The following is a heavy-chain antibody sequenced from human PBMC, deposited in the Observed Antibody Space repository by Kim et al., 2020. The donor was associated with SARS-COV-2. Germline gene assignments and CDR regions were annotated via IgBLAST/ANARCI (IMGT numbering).Heavy chain of an antibody. J-gene: IGHJ5*02. Sequence: GGSLRLSCSASGFTFSTSIMHWVRQAPGKGLEYVSAINGNGHTTFYAASMRGRLTISRDNSKNTLYLQMSSLRPEDTAVYYCVKGAGISSWGQGTLVTVSS. CDR3: VKGAGISS. D-gene: IGHD3-10*01. CDR1: GFTFSTSI. CDR2: INGNGHTT. V-gene: IGHV3-64D*09.